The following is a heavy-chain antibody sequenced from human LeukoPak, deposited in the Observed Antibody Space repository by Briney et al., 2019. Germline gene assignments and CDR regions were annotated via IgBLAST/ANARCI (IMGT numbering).Heavy chain of an antibody. J-gene: IGHJ5*02. CDR1: GVSDSSSSYY. D-gene: IGHD3-22*01. V-gene: IGHV4-61*01. CDR3: ARDGSAYRGDHWFDP. CDR2: IYYSGST. Sequence: SETLSLTCTVSGVSDSSSSYYWSWIRQPPGKGLEWIGYIYYSGSTNYNPSFESRVTISLDTSKNQFSLRLSSVTAADTAVYYCARDGSAYRGDHWFDPWGQGTQVTVSS.